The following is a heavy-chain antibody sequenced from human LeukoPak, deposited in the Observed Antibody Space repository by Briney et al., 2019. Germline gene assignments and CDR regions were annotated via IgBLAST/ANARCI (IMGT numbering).Heavy chain of an antibody. V-gene: IGHV3-21*01. CDR1: GFTVSSNY. Sequence: GGSLRLSCAASGFTVSSNYMSWVRQAPGKGLEWVSSISSSSSYIYYADSVKGRFTISRDNAKNSLYLQMNSLRAEDTAVYYCARDQGQADYWGQGTLVTVSS. J-gene: IGHJ4*02. CDR3: ARDQGQADY. CDR2: ISSSSSYI.